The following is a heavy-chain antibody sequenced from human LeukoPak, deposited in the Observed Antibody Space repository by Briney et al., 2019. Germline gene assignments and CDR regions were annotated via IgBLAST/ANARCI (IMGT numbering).Heavy chain of an antibody. CDR1: GFTFSTYS. J-gene: IGHJ4*02. Sequence: GGSLRLSCAASGFTFSTYSLDWVRQAPGKGLEWVSYISVSGSIALYADTVKGRFTISRDNSKNTLYLQMSSLRAEDTAIYFCARPLYSHYVVPTLWGQGTLVTVSS. V-gene: IGHV3-48*01. D-gene: IGHD4-11*01. CDR3: ARPLYSHYVVPTL. CDR2: ISVSGSIA.